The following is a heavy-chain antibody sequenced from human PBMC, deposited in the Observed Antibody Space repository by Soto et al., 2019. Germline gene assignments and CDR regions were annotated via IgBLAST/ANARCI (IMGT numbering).Heavy chain of an antibody. Sequence: PSETLSLTCAVSGGSFSGYYWSWIRQPPGKGLEWIGEINHSGSTNYNPSLKSRVTISVDTSKNQFSLKLSSVTTADTAVYYCARSDFWSGFIHYFDYWGQGTLVTVSS. V-gene: IGHV4-34*01. D-gene: IGHD3-3*01. CDR1: GGSFSGYY. CDR2: INHSGST. J-gene: IGHJ4*02. CDR3: ARSDFWSGFIHYFDY.